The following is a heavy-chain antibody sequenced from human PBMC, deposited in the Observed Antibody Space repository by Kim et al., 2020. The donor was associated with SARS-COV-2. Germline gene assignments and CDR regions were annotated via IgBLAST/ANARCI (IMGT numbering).Heavy chain of an antibody. CDR3: ATSITIFGVVIKEFDY. V-gene: IGHV3-15*01. D-gene: IGHD3-3*01. Sequence: GGSLRLSCAASGFTFSNAWMSWVRQAPGKGLEWVGRIKSKTDGGTTDYAAPVKGRFTISRDDSKNTLYLQMNSLKTEDTAVYYCATSITIFGVVIKEFDYWGQGTLVTVSS. J-gene: IGHJ4*02. CDR2: IKSKTDGGTT. CDR1: GFTFSNAW.